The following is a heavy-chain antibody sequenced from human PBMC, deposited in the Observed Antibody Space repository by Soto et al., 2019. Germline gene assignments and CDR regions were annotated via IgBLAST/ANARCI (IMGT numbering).Heavy chain of an antibody. V-gene: IGHV3-30*18. CDR1: GFTFSSYG. CDR3: AKRQYCSGGSCYYYYYGMDV. CDR2: ISYDGSNK. D-gene: IGHD2-15*01. J-gene: IGHJ6*02. Sequence: QVQLVESGGGVVQPGRSLRLSCAASGFTFSSYGMHWVRQAPGKGLEWVAVISYDGSNKYYADSVKGRFTISRDNAKNTLYLQMNGLRAEDTAVYYCAKRQYCSGGSCYYYYYGMDVWGQGTTVTVSS.